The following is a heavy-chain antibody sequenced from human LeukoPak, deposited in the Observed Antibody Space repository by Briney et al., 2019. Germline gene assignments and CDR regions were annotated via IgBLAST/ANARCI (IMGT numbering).Heavy chain of an antibody. V-gene: IGHV4-34*01. J-gene: IGHJ4*02. Sequence: SETLSLTCAVYAGSFSGYYWSWLRQPPGKGLEWIGEINHSGSTNYNPSLKSRVTISVDTSKNQFSLKLSSVTAADTAVYYCARGFVAYGDYGGDWGQGTLVTVSS. CDR3: ARGFVAYGDYGGD. CDR2: INHSGST. CDR1: AGSFSGYY. D-gene: IGHD4-17*01.